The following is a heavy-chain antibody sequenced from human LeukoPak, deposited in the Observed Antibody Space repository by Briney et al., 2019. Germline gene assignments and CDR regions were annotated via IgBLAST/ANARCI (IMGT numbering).Heavy chain of an antibody. D-gene: IGHD6-19*01. Sequence: ASVKVSCKASGYTFTSYHTHWVRQAPGQGLEWMGWINPNSGGTNYAQKFQGRVTMTRDTSISTAYMELSRLRSDDTAVFYCATSSGWKSNIDYWGQGTLVTVSS. CDR3: ATSSGWKSNIDY. CDR1: GYTFTSYH. V-gene: IGHV1-2*02. CDR2: INPNSGGT. J-gene: IGHJ4*02.